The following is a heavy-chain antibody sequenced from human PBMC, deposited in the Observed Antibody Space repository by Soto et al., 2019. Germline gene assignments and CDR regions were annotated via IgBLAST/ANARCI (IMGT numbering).Heavy chain of an antibody. CDR1: GGTFSSYA. V-gene: IGHV1-69*13. CDR2: IIPIFGTA. D-gene: IGHD5-18*01. J-gene: IGHJ6*02. CDR3: ARGGYSYGNYGMDV. Sequence: GASVKVSCKASGGTFSSYAISWVRQAPGQGLEWMGGIIPIFGTANYAQKSQGRVTITADESTSTAYMELSSLRSEDTAVYYCARGGYSYGNYGMDVWGQGTTVTVSS.